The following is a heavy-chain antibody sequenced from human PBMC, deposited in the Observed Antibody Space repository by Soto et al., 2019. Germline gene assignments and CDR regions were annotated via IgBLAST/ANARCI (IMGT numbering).Heavy chain of an antibody. CDR2: IYYSGST. J-gene: IGHJ4*02. CDR1: GGSISSGGYY. CDR3: ARHPDFRGTYYFDY. D-gene: IGHD1-26*01. Sequence: PSETLSLTCAVSGGSISSGGYYWGWIRQPPGKGLEWIGSIYYSGSTYYNPSLKSRVTVSVDTSKNQFSLKLSSVTAADTAVYYCARHPDFRGTYYFDYWGQGTLVTVSS. V-gene: IGHV4-39*01.